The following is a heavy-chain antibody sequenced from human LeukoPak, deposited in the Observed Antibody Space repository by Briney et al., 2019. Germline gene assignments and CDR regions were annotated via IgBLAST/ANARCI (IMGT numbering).Heavy chain of an antibody. D-gene: IGHD6-13*01. CDR2: ISGSSSTI. Sequence: GGSLRLSCAASGFTFSTYSMNWVRQAPGKGLEWVSYISGSSSTIYYADSVKGRFTISRDNAKNSLYLQMNSLRAEDTAVYYCAREAAAAGGFDYWGQGTLVTVSS. CDR3: AREAAAAGGFDY. V-gene: IGHV3-48*04. CDR1: GFTFSTYS. J-gene: IGHJ4*02.